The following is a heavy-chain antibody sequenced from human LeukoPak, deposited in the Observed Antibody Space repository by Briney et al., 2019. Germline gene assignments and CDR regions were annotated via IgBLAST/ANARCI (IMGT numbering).Heavy chain of an antibody. CDR3: AKDGLEGSGSYYVNWFDP. D-gene: IGHD3-10*01. CDR2: IRSDGSDK. CDR1: GFTFSSYG. Sequence: GGSLRLSCAASGFTFSSYGMHWVRQAPGKGLEWVAFIRSDGSDKYYADSVKGRFTISRDNAKNSLYLQMNSLRAEDTALYYCAKDGLEGSGSYYVNWFDPWGQGTLVTVSS. V-gene: IGHV3-30*02. J-gene: IGHJ5*02.